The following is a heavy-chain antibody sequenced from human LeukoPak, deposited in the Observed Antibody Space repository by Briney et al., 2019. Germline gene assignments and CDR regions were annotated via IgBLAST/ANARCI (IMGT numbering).Heavy chain of an antibody. V-gene: IGHV1-8*01. D-gene: IGHD6-19*01. CDR1: GYTFTSYD. J-gene: IGHJ4*02. CDR2: MSPNSGNT. CDR3: ARGAVAGTPSDY. Sequence: GASVKVSCKASGYTFTSYDINWVRQATGQGLEWMGWMSPNSGNTGYAQKFQGRVTMTRNTSISTAYMELSSLRSEDTAVYYCARGAVAGTPSDYWGQGTLVTVSS.